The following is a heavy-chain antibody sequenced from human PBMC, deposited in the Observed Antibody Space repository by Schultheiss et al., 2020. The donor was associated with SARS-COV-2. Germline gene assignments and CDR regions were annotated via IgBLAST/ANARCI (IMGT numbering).Heavy chain of an antibody. D-gene: IGHD6-19*01. V-gene: IGHV3-21*01. Sequence: GESLKISCAASGFTFSSYSMNWVRQASGKGLEWVSSISSSSSYIYYADSVKGRFTISRDNAKNSLYLQMNSLRAEDTAVYYCARGNRLDYYYYGMDVWGQGTTVTVSS. J-gene: IGHJ6*02. CDR1: GFTFSSYS. CDR3: ARGNRLDYYYYGMDV. CDR2: ISSSSSYI.